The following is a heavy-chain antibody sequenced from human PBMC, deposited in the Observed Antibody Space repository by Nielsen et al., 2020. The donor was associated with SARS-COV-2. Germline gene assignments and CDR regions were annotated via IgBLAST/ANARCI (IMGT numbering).Heavy chain of an antibody. Sequence: ASVQVSCKAPGYTFISYGISWVRQAPGQGLEWMRWISAYNGNTNYAQKLQGRVTMTTDTSTSTAYMELRSLRSDDTAAYYCAREYCSSTSCHPPMDSWGQGTLVTVSS. D-gene: IGHD2-2*01. CDR2: ISAYNGNT. CDR1: GYTFISYG. CDR3: AREYCSSTSCHPPMDS. J-gene: IGHJ4*02. V-gene: IGHV1-18*01.